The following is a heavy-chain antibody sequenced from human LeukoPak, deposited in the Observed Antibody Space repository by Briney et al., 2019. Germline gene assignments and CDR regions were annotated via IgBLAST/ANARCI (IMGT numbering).Heavy chain of an antibody. V-gene: IGHV4-59*01. Sequence: PSETLSLTCTVSGGSISSYYWSWIRQPPGKGLEWIGYIYYSGSTNYNPSLKSRVTISVDTSKNQFSLKLSSVTAADTAVYYCARHLGSYYGSGSYLNWFDPWGQGTLVTVSS. CDR2: IYYSGST. J-gene: IGHJ5*02. D-gene: IGHD3-10*01. CDR1: GGSISSYY. CDR3: ARHLGSYYGSGSYLNWFDP.